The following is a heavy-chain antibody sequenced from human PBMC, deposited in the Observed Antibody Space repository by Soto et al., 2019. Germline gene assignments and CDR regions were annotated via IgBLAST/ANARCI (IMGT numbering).Heavy chain of an antibody. CDR3: AREGYYDVLTGPDY. D-gene: IGHD3-9*01. J-gene: IGHJ4*01. CDR2: ISAYSGNT. Sequence: ASVKVSCKASGYTFTTYGISWVRQAPGQGLEWMGWISAYSGNTNSAQKYRGRVTMTTDTSTSTAYMELRSLRSDDTAVYYCAREGYYDVLTGPDYWGHGTLVTVPS. CDR1: GYTFTTYG. V-gene: IGHV1-18*01.